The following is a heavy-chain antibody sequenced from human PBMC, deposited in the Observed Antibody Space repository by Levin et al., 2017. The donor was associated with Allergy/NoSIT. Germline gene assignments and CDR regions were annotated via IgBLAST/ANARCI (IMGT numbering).Heavy chain of an antibody. CDR3: ARNEYSTCFYYMDV. CDR2: IHYSGTT. V-gene: IGHV4-31*03. D-gene: IGHD4-11*01. CDR1: GGSINSGGNY. Sequence: PSETLSLTCSVSGGSINSGGNYWSWIRQHPGKGLEWIGYIHYSGTTYSNPSLKSRVTISVDTSENQFSLSLRSVTAADTAVYFCARNEYSTCFYYMDVWGKGTTVTVSS. J-gene: IGHJ6*03.